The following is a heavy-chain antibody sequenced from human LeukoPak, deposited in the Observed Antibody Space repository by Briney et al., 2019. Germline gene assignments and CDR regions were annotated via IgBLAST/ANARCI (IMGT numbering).Heavy chain of an antibody. V-gene: IGHV3-23*01. D-gene: IGHD5-24*01. CDR1: GFTFSSYA. CDR3: ARLDGYNPSGLDY. CDR2: ISGSGGST. Sequence: GGSLRLSCAASGFTFSSYAMSWVRQAPGKGLEWVSAISGSGGSTYYADSVKGRFTISRDNAKNSLYLQMNSLRAEDTAVYYCARLDGYNPSGLDYWGQGTLVTVSS. J-gene: IGHJ4*02.